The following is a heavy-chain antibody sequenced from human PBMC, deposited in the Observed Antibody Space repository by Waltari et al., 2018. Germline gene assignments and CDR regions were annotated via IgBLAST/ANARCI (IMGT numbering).Heavy chain of an antibody. CDR2: IYYSGST. Sequence: QVQLQESGPGLVKPSETLSLTCTVSGGSISSYYWSWIRQPPGKGLEWIGYIYYSGSTNYNPSLKSRVTISVDTSKNQFSRKLSSVTAADTAVYYCARGYCSGGSCYSGAFDIWGQGTMVTVSS. CDR3: ARGYCSGGSCYSGAFDI. D-gene: IGHD2-15*01. J-gene: IGHJ3*02. V-gene: IGHV4-59*01. CDR1: GGSISSYY.